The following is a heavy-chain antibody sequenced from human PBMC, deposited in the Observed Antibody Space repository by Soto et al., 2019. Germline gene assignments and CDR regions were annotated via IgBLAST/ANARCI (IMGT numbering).Heavy chain of an antibody. V-gene: IGHV3-30-3*01. Sequence: PGGSLRLSCAASGFTFSSHANHWVRQAPGKGLEWVAVISYDGSNKYYADSVKGRFTISRDNSKNTLYLQMNSLRAEDTAVYYCARLQSSGSYYGLWGQGTMVTV. J-gene: IGHJ3*01. CDR3: ARLQSSGSYYGL. D-gene: IGHD1-26*01. CDR1: GFTFSSHA. CDR2: ISYDGSNK.